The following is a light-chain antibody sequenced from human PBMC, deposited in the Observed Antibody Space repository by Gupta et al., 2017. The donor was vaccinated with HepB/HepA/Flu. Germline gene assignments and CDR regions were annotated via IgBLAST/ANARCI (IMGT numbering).Light chain of an antibody. Sequence: GAPGQRVPISCTWSSSNIGAGYDVHWYQQLPGTAPKLLIYGNSNRLSGVPDRFSGSKSGTSASLAITGLQAEDEADYYCQSYDSSLSAWVFGGGTKPTVL. J-gene: IGLJ3*02. V-gene: IGLV1-40*01. CDR1: SSNIGAGYD. CDR2: GNS. CDR3: QSYDSSLSAWV.